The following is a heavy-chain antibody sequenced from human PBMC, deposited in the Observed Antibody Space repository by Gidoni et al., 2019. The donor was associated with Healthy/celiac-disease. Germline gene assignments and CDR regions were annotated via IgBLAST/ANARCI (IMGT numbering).Heavy chain of an antibody. V-gene: IGHV3-66*02. D-gene: IGHD3-22*01. Sequence: EVQLVESGGGFVQPGVSLRLSCAASGFTVRSNYMSWVRQAPGKGLGWVSVIYSGGSTYYADSVKGRFTISRDNSKNTLYLQMNSLRAEDTAVYYCAKSTRASYYYDSSGGDYWGQGTLVTVSS. CDR2: IYSGGST. CDR1: GFTVRSNY. CDR3: AKSTRASYYYDSSGGDY. J-gene: IGHJ4*02.